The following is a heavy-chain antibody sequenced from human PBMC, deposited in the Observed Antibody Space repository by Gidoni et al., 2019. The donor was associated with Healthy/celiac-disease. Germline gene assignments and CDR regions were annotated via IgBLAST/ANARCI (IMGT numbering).Heavy chain of an antibody. CDR2: INPSGGST. D-gene: IGHD3-22*01. CDR3: ARSPREYYYDSSGYLAAFDI. J-gene: IGHJ3*02. CDR1: GYNFTSYY. V-gene: IGHV1-46*03. Sequence: QVQLVQSGAEVKKPGASVQVSCKASGYNFTSYYMHWVRQAPGQGLEWMGIINPSGGSTSYAQKFQGRVTMTRDTSTSTVYMELSSLRSEDTAVYYCARSPREYYYDSSGYLAAFDIWGQGTMVTVSS.